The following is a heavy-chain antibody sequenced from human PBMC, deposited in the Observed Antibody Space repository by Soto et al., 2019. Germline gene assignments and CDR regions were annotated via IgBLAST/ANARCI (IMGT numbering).Heavy chain of an antibody. CDR1: GYTFTSYG. J-gene: IGHJ5*02. Sequence: ASVKVSCKASGYTFTSYGISWVRQAPGQGLEWMXWXNXXXGXTXXXQXXXXRVTMTRDISIATAYMELSSLRSDDTAIYYCARMATFGSLNWFDPWGQGTLVTVSS. V-gene: IGHV1-18*01. CDR2: XNXXXGXT. D-gene: IGHD3-16*01. CDR3: ARMATFGSLNWFDP.